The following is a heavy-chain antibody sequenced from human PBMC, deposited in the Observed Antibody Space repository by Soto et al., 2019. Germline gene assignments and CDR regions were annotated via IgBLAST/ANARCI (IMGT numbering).Heavy chain of an antibody. D-gene: IGHD6-6*01. V-gene: IGHV3-7*01. Sequence: GGSLRLSCAASGFTFSSYWMSWVRQAPGKGLEWVANIKQDGSEKYYVDSVKGRFTISRDNAKNSLYLQMNSLRAEDTAVYYCAIDRGYSSSSGVDYWGQGTLVTVSS. CDR2: IKQDGSEK. CDR3: AIDRGYSSSSGVDY. J-gene: IGHJ4*02. CDR1: GFTFSSYW.